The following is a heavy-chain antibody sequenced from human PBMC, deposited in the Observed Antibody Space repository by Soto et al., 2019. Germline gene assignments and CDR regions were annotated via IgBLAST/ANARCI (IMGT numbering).Heavy chain of an antibody. CDR1: GFSLSTSGVG. CDR3: AHPFSGNFYYFDY. CDR2: IYWDDDK. Sequence: QITLKESGPTLVKPTQTLTLTCTFSGFSLSTSGVGVGWIRQPPGKALEWLALIYWDDDKRYSPSLMSRLTINNETSKNQVVLTRTNVAPVDTATYSCAHPFSGNFYYFDYCSQGTLLNVSS. J-gene: IGHJ4*02. D-gene: IGHD1-26*01. V-gene: IGHV2-5*02.